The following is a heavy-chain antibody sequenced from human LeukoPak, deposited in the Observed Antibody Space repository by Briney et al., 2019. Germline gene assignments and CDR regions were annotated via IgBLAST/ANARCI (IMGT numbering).Heavy chain of an antibody. J-gene: IGHJ4*02. CDR2: ISYDGSNK. D-gene: IGHD2-2*01. Sequence: PGGSLRLSCAASGFTFSSYGMHWVRQAPGKGLEWVAVISYDGSNKYYADSVKGRFTISRDNSKNTLYLQMNSLRAEDTAVYYCARELAYCSTTSCYLAYWGQGTLVTVSS. CDR3: ARELAYCSTTSCYLAY. CDR1: GFTFSSYG. V-gene: IGHV3-30*03.